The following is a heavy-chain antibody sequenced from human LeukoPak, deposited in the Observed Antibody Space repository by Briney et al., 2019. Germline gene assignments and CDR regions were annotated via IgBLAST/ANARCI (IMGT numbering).Heavy chain of an antibody. CDR1: GFTFSSYA. CDR2: ISTSGDFT. J-gene: IGHJ6*02. D-gene: IGHD2-15*01. Sequence: GGSLRLSCATSGFTFSSYAMNWVRQAPGKGLECVSFISTSGDFTYYAASVKGRFTVSRNNSKNTLYLQMNSLRADDTAVYYCAGCSGGSCYSRGKYGVDVWGQGATVIVSS. CDR3: AGCSGGSCYSRGKYGVDV. V-gene: IGHV3-23*01.